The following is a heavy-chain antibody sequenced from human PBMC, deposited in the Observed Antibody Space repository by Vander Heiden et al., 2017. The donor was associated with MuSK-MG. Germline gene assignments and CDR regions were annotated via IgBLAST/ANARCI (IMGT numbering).Heavy chain of an antibody. CDR1: GYSFTSYW. V-gene: IGHV5-51*01. CDR2: SYPGDYDT. J-gene: IGHJ5*02. Sequence: EVQLVQSGAEVKKPGESLKISCKGSGYSFTSYWIGWVRQMPGKGLEWMGISYPGDYDTRYRKSCQGQGTISADKSISTAYRQWSSLKASETAMYDCARRGYIDGSDGRMEWFDPWCHGTMVTVFS. CDR3: ARRGYIDGSDGRMEWFDP. D-gene: IGHD5-18*01.